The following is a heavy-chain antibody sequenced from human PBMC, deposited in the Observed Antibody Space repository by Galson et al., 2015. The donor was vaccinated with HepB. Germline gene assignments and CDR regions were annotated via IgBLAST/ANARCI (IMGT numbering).Heavy chain of an antibody. J-gene: IGHJ6*02. CDR2: ICGSSSHI. CDR3: VRDRGGSGSYLSKFYDMDV. V-gene: IGHV3-21*01. Sequence: SLRLSCAASEFIFSYYTMNWVRQAAGKGLEWVSSICGSSSHIYYAASVKGRVTICRDNANNPLWQQMNSVGDEDTATYYGVRDRGGSGSYLSKFYDMDVWGQGTTVTVSS. D-gene: IGHD3-10*01. CDR1: EFIFSYYT.